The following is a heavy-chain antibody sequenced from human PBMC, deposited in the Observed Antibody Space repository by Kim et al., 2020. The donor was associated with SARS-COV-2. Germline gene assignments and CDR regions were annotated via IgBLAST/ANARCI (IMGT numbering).Heavy chain of an antibody. J-gene: IGHJ6*02. CDR3: AKVSGAMGYFDWTYYGMDV. Sequence: GGSLRLSCAASGFTFSSYAMSWVRQAPGKGLEWVSAISGSGGSTYYADSVKGRFTISRDNSKNTLYLQMNSLRAEDTAVYYCAKVSGAMGYFDWTYYGMDVWGQGTTVTVSS. CDR2: ISGSGGST. D-gene: IGHD3-9*01. V-gene: IGHV3-23*01. CDR1: GFTFSSYA.